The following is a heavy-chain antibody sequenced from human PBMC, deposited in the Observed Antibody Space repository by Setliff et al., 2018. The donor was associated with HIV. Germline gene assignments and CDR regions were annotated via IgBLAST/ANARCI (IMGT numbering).Heavy chain of an antibody. V-gene: IGHV1-18*01. CDR3: ARDSGGVVIKGAYYYYMDV. Sequence: ASVKVSCKTSGYTFNSYGISWVRQAPGQGLEWMGWFNTYNGNTNYAQKFQGRVTISADESTSTAYMELRSLRSDDTAAYYCARDSGGVVIKGAYYYYMDVWGKGTTVTVSS. CDR2: FNTYNGNT. CDR1: GYTFNSYG. D-gene: IGHD3-3*01. J-gene: IGHJ6*03.